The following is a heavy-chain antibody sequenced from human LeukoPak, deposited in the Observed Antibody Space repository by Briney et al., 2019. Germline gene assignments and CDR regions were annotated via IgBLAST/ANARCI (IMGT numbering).Heavy chain of an antibody. J-gene: IGHJ6*03. CDR3: ARDRFDDSNGYYYHYYYYMDV. V-gene: IGHV4-4*07. Sequence: PSETLSLTCTVSGNSFGDYYWSWIRQPAGKGLEWIGRIYTSGSTTYNPSLKSRVTMSVDTSKSQFSLNLMSVTAADTAVYYCARDRFDDSNGYYYHYYYYMDVWGKGTTVTVSS. CDR2: IYTSGST. CDR1: GNSFGDYY. D-gene: IGHD3-22*01.